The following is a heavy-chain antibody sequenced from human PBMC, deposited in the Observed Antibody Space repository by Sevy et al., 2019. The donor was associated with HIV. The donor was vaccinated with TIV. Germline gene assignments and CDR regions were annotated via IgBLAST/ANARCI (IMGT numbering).Heavy chain of an antibody. D-gene: IGHD3-22*01. CDR1: GFTFSSYG. CDR2: IWNDRSNK. V-gene: IGHV3-33*01. J-gene: IGHJ3*02. Sequence: GGSLRLSCAASGFTFSSYGMHWVRQAPGKGLEWVAVIWNDRSNKHYADSVKGRFTISRDNSKNTLYLQMNRLRAEDTAVYYCASLPNNYYDSGGFSGNDAFDIWGQGTMVTVSS. CDR3: ASLPNNYYDSGGFSGNDAFDI.